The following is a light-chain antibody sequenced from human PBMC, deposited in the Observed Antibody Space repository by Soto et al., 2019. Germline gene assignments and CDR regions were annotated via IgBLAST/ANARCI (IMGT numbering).Light chain of an antibody. J-gene: IGKJ4*01. CDR3: QQYNNWPRAT. V-gene: IGKV3-15*01. Sequence: EIVMTQSPATLSVSAGERATLSCRASQSISSNLAWYQQKPGQAPRLLMFRTSSRATGFPARFSGSGSGTEFNLTISILQSEDFGVYYCQQYNNWPRATFGGGTKVDIK. CDR2: RTS. CDR1: QSISSN.